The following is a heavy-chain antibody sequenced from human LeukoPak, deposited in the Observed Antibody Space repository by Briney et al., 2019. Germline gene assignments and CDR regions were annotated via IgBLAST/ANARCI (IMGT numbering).Heavy chain of an antibody. Sequence: SSETLSLTCAVYGGSFSGYYWSWIRQPPGKGLEWIGEINHSGSTNYNASLKSRVTVSVDSSKNQLSLRLSSVTAADTAVYYCAPRGDIEHSYGYGKWFDPWGQGTRVTVSS. CDR1: GGSFSGYY. J-gene: IGHJ5*02. CDR2: INHSGST. D-gene: IGHD5-18*01. CDR3: APRGDIEHSYGYGKWFDP. V-gene: IGHV4-34*01.